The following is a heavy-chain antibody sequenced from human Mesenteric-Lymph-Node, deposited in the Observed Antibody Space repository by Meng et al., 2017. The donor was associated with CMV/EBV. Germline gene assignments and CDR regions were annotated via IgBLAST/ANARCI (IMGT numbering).Heavy chain of an antibody. D-gene: IGHD3-16*01. J-gene: IGHJ3*02. V-gene: IGHV5-51*01. CDR1: GYIFDYYK. CDR2: IFPEDSDT. Sequence: GGSLRLSCNISGYIFDYYKIAWVRQKPGGGLEWVGVIFPEDSDTRYNPSLQGHVTISVDRSITTAYLQWSSLKASDTAMYYCARRLILAHAFDIWGQGTMVTVSS. CDR3: ARRLILAHAFDI.